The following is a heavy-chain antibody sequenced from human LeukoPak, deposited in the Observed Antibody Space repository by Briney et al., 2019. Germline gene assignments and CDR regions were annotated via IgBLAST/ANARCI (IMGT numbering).Heavy chain of an antibody. D-gene: IGHD6-19*01. CDR3: VREKSGYTNGWYLFDY. Sequence: GGSLRLSCAASGFTFSSYAMHWVRQAPGKGLEWVAVIWYDGSNKYYADSVKGRFTISRDNSKNTLYLQMSSLRAVDTAVYYCVREKSGYTNGWYLFDYWGQGTLVTVSS. J-gene: IGHJ4*02. CDR1: GFTFSSYA. V-gene: IGHV3-33*08. CDR2: IWYDGSNK.